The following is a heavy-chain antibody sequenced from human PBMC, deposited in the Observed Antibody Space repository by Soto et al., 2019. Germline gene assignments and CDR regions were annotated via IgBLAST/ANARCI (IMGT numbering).Heavy chain of an antibody. J-gene: IGHJ3*02. Sequence: QVQLQESGPGLVKTSQTLSLTCTVSGGSISSGGYYWSWIRQHPGKGLEWIGYIYYSGSTYYNPSLKSRVTISVDTSKNQFSLKLSSVTAADTAVYYCARDHNRDGYNSVDAFDIWGQGTMVTVSS. CDR1: GGSISSGGYY. D-gene: IGHD5-12*01. CDR2: IYYSGST. V-gene: IGHV4-31*03. CDR3: ARDHNRDGYNSVDAFDI.